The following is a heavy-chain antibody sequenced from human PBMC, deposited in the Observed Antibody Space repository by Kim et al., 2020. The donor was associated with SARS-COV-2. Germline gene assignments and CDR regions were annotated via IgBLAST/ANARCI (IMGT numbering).Heavy chain of an antibody. CDR2: IYYSGST. CDR3: ARQAPYCSGGSCYIDY. Sequence: SETLSLTCTVSGGSISSSSYYWGWIRQPPGKGLEWIGSIYYSGSTYYNPSLKSRVTISVDTSKNQFSLKLSSVTAADTAVYYCARQAPYCSGGSCYIDYWGQGTLVTVSS. J-gene: IGHJ4*02. D-gene: IGHD2-15*01. CDR1: GGSISSSSYY. V-gene: IGHV4-39*01.